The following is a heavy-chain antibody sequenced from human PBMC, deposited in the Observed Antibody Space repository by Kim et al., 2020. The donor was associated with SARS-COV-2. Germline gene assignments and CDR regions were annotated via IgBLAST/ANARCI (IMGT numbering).Heavy chain of an antibody. V-gene: IGHV4-39*01. D-gene: IGHD3-10*01. Sequence: SETLSLTCTVSGGSISSSSYYWGWIRQPPGKGLEWIGSIYYSGSTYYNPSLKSRVTISVDTSKNQFSLKLSSVTAADTAVYYCARTSYGSGSYSASSFYGMDVWGQGTTVTVSS. CDR1: GGSISSSSYY. J-gene: IGHJ6*02. CDR2: IYYSGST. CDR3: ARTSYGSGSYSASSFYGMDV.